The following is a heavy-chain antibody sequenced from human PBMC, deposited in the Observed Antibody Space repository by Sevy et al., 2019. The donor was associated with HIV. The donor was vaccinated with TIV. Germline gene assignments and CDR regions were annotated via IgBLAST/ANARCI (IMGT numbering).Heavy chain of an antibody. J-gene: IGHJ4*02. CDR2: SSPHNGDT. CDR3: ARSYCSGGRCYSLAY. CDR1: GYTFTSYR. Sequence: ASVKVSCKTSGYTFTSYRITWVRQAPGKGLEWLGWSSPHNGDTNYAQRVQGRVTMITDTSTTTAYLELRSLTSDDTAEYYCARSYCSGGRCYSLAYWGPGTLVTVSS. V-gene: IGHV1-18*01. D-gene: IGHD2-15*01.